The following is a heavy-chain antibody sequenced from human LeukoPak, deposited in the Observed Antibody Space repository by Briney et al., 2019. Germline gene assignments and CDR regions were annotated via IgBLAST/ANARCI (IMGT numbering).Heavy chain of an antibody. CDR3: VAAGMSRYDFDY. V-gene: IGHV3-66*01. CDR1: GFTVSSNY. J-gene: IGHJ4*02. Sequence: GGSLRLSCAASGFTVSSNYMSWVRQAPGKGLEWVSVIYSGGSTYYADSVKGRFTISRDNSKNTLYLQMNSLRAEDTAVYYCVAAGMSRYDFDYWGQGTLVTVSS. D-gene: IGHD6-13*01. CDR2: IYSGGST.